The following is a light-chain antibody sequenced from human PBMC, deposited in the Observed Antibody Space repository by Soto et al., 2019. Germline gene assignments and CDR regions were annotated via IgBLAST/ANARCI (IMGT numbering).Light chain of an antibody. J-gene: IGLJ1*01. Sequence: QSVLTQPDSVSGSLGQSIAISCTGTSRDVGSDYNYVSWYQQHPGKAPKLMVYDISTRPSGVSNRFSGSKSGTTASLTISGLQAEDEADYYYCSYTSISTYVFGTGT. V-gene: IGLV2-14*03. CDR3: CSYTSISTYV. CDR1: SRDVGSDYNY. CDR2: DIS.